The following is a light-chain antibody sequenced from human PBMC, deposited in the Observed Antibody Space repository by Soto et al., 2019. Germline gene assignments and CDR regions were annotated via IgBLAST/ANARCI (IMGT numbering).Light chain of an antibody. J-gene: IGKJ4*01. Sequence: EILMTQSPATLSVSPGERAPLSCRASQSVRSNLAWYQQKPGQAPRLLIYGASTRATGIPARFSGSGSGTEFTLTISSLQSEDFAVYYCQQYNNWPLTFGGGTKVEIK. CDR1: QSVRSN. V-gene: IGKV3-15*01. CDR3: QQYNNWPLT. CDR2: GAS.